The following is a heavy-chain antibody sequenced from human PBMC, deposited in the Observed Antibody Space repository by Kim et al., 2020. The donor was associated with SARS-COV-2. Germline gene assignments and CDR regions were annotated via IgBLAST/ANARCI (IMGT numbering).Heavy chain of an antibody. D-gene: IGHD2-15*01. CDR3: AKDWGYCSGGSCYPLLYYYYGMDV. J-gene: IGHJ6*02. Sequence: GGSLRLSCAASGFTFSSYAMSWVRQAPGKGLEWVSAISGSGGSTYYADSVKGRFTISRDNSKNTLYLQMNSLRAEDTAVYYCAKDWGYCSGGSCYPLLYYYYGMDVWGQGTTVTVSS. CDR1: GFTFSSYA. V-gene: IGHV3-23*01. CDR2: ISGSGGST.